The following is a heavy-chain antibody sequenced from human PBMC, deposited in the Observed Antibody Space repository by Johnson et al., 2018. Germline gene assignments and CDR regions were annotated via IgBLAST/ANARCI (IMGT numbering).Heavy chain of an antibody. CDR2: ISYDGSNK. CDR1: GFTFSSYG. CDR3: AKDPGYCNNTTCGETYYYYGMDV. J-gene: IGHJ6*02. Sequence: QVQLVQSGGGVVQPGRSLRLSCAASGFTFSSYGMHWVRQAPGKGLEWVAVISYDGSNKYYADSVKGRFTISRDNSKNTLYLQMNSLRAEDTAVYYCAKDPGYCNNTTCGETYYYYGMDVWGRGTTVTVSS. V-gene: IGHV3-30*18. D-gene: IGHD2-2*01.